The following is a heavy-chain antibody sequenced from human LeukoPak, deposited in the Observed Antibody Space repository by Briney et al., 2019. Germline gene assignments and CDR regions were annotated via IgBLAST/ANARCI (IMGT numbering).Heavy chain of an antibody. J-gene: IGHJ4*02. Sequence: SQTLSLTCAISGDSFSSNSAAWHWIRQSPSRGLEWLGRTYYRSKEYNDYAVSVKSRITINPDKSKNQFSLQLNSATPEDTAVYYCARVQRGYYGSGSQYAFDYWGQGTLVTVSS. V-gene: IGHV6-1*01. CDR1: GDSFSSNSAA. CDR2: TYYRSKEYN. D-gene: IGHD3-10*01. CDR3: ARVQRGYYGSGSQYAFDY.